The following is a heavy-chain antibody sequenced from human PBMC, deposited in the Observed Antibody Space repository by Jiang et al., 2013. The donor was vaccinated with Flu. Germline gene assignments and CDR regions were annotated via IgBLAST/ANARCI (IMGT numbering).Heavy chain of an antibody. CDR1: GYTFTNYD. Sequence: SGAEVKKPGASVKVSCKASGYTFTNYDINWVRQATGQGLEWMGWMNPNSGNTDFAQKFQGRVTMTRNTSISTAYMELSSLRSEDTAVYYCARATTYLGYCSGGSCVFDLWGLAPWSLSPQ. D-gene: IGHD2-15*01. CDR2: MNPNSGNT. J-gene: IGHJ2*01. V-gene: IGHV1-8*01. CDR3: ARATTYLGYCSGGSCVFDL.